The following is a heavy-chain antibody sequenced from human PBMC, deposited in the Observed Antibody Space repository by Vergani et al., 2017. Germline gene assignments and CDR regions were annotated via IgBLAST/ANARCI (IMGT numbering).Heavy chain of an antibody. CDR2: INHSGST. Sequence: QVQLQQWGAGLLKPSETLSLTCAVYGGSFSGYYWSWIRQPPGKGLEWIGEINHSGSTHYNPSLKSRVTISVDTSKIHFSLKLSSVPAADSAVYDCAGAGGVWGSYRYTGKGHDYMDVWGKGTTVTVSS. CDR3: AGAGGVWGSYRYTGKGHDYMDV. CDR1: GGSFSGYY. V-gene: IGHV4-34*01. J-gene: IGHJ6*03. D-gene: IGHD3-16*02.